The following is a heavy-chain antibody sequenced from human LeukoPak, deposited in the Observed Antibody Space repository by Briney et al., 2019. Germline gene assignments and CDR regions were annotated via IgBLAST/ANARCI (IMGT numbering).Heavy chain of an antibody. Sequence: ASVKVSCKASGYTFTSYGISWVRQAPGQGLEWMGWISAYNGNTNLAQKLQDRVTMTTDTSTSTAYMELRSLRSDDTAVYYCARAEKPNWGNYYYYCVDVWGKGTTVTVSS. CDR1: GYTFTSYG. J-gene: IGHJ6*03. CDR2: ISAYNGNT. V-gene: IGHV1-18*01. D-gene: IGHD7-27*01. CDR3: ARAEKPNWGNYYYYCVDV.